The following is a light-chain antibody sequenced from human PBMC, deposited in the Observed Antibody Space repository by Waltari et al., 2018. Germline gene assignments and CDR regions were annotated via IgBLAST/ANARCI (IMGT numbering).Light chain of an antibody. V-gene: IGKV1-5*03. CDR2: KAS. J-gene: IGKJ4*01. CDR3: QQYTTFSLP. Sequence: DIEMTQSPSTLSASVGDRVTLTCRASHNIDKWLAWYQQKSGETPKLLIYKASIVASGVPSRFSGSGSGTEFTLTISSLQSDDSATYYCQQYTTFSLPFGGGTKVEI. CDR1: HNIDKW.